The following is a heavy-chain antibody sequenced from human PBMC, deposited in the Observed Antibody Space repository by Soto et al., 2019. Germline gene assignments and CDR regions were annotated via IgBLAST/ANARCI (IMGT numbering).Heavy chain of an antibody. CDR2: ISAYNGNT. CDR3: ARDPLGGGYCSGGSCYSFLYYYGMDV. V-gene: IGHV1-18*01. D-gene: IGHD2-15*01. Sequence: AASVKVSCKASGGTFSSYAISWVRQAPGQGLEWMGWISAYNGNTNYAQKLQGRVTMTTDTSTSTAYMELRSLRSDDTAVYYCARDPLGGGYCSGGSCYSFLYYYGMDVWGQGTTVTVSS. J-gene: IGHJ6*02. CDR1: GGTFSSYA.